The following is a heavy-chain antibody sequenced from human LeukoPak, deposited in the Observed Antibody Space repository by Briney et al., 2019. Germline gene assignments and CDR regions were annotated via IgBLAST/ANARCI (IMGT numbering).Heavy chain of an antibody. CDR3: AKDGVYDFWSGYAFDI. CDR1: GFTFSSYA. Sequence: PGGSLRLSCAASGFTFSSYAMSWVRQAPGKGLEWVSAISGSGGSTHYADSVKGRFTISRDNSKNTLYLQMNSLRAEDTAVYYCAKDGVYDFWSGYAFDIWGQGTMVTVSS. D-gene: IGHD3-3*01. CDR2: ISGSGGST. J-gene: IGHJ3*02. V-gene: IGHV3-23*01.